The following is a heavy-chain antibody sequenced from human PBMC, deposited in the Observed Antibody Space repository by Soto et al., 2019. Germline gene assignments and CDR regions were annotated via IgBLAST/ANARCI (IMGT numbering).Heavy chain of an antibody. D-gene: IGHD2-15*01. CDR3: ARDKCSGGSCYYYYGMDV. CDR1: GFTFSSYD. V-gene: IGHV3-13*01. CDR2: IGTAGDT. Sequence: GGSLRLSCAASGFTFSSYDMHWVRQATGKGLEWVSAIGTAGDTYYPGSVKGRFTISRENAKNSLYLQMNSLRAEDTAVYYCARDKCSGGSCYYYYGMDVWGQGTTVTVSS. J-gene: IGHJ6*02.